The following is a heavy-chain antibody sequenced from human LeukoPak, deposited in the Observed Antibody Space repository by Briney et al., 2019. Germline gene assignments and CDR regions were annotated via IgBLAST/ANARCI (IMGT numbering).Heavy chain of an antibody. Sequence: GGSLRLSCSASGFTFSTFAMSWVRQAPGKGLEWVSTISSSGSGTYYADSVKGRFTISRDNSNNALYLQMNSPRAEDTAVYFCSKGGSSWSRWDYWGQGTLVTVSS. D-gene: IGHD6-13*01. CDR2: ISSSGSGT. CDR3: SKGGSSWSRWDY. CDR1: GFTFSTFA. J-gene: IGHJ4*02. V-gene: IGHV3-23*01.